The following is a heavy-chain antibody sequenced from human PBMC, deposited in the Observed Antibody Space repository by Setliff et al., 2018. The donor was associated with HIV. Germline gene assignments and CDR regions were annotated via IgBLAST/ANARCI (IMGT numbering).Heavy chain of an antibody. V-gene: IGHV3-23*01. Sequence: GGSLRLSCEASGFTLRSYAMYWVRQAPGKGLEWVAGISGAGATTYYADSVKGRFTISRDNSKDTLYLQMNSLRAEDTAVYYCARDSGTTVGATRPGYWGQGTLVTVSS. CDR1: GFTLRSYA. CDR2: ISGAGATT. J-gene: IGHJ4*02. CDR3: ARDSGTTVGATRPGY. D-gene: IGHD1-26*01.